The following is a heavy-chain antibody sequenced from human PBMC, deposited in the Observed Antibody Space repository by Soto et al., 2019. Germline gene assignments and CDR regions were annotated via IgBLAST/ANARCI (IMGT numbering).Heavy chain of an antibody. Sequence: QVQLQESGPGLVKPSQTLSITCTVSGGSISSGGYYWSWIRQHPGKGLEWIGYIYYSGSTYYNPSLKSRVTISVDTSKNQFSLKLSSVTAADTAVYYCARGGSDTAMVNTNYYYYGMDVWGQGTTVTVSS. CDR2: IYYSGST. V-gene: IGHV4-31*03. J-gene: IGHJ6*02. D-gene: IGHD5-18*01. CDR3: ARGGSDTAMVNTNYYYYGMDV. CDR1: GGSISSGGYY.